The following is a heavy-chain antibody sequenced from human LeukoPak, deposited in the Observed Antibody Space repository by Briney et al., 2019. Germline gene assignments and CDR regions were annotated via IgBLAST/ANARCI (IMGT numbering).Heavy chain of an antibody. D-gene: IGHD3-10*01. V-gene: IGHV1-24*01. CDR1: GYTLTELS. CDR2: FDPEDGET. J-gene: IGHJ4*02. CDR3: ATAVRGVQEYCFDY. Sequence: GASVKVSCKVSGYTLTELSMRWVRQAPGKGLEWMGGFDPEDGETIYAQKFQGRVTMTEDTSTDTAYMELSSLRSEDTAVYYCATAVRGVQEYCFDYWGQGTLVTVSS.